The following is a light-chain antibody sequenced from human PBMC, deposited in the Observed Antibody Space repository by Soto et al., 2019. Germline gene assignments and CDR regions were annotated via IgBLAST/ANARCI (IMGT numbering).Light chain of an antibody. J-gene: IGKJ1*01. Sequence: EIVLTQAPATLSVSQGESATLSCRSSQSFSSNLAWYQQKPCQDPRLLIYGASNRATGIPARFSGSGSGTEFTLTISSLQYEDFAVYYCQQYNNWPGTFGQGTKVEIK. V-gene: IGKV3-15*01. CDR2: GAS. CDR3: QQYNNWPGT. CDR1: QSFSSN.